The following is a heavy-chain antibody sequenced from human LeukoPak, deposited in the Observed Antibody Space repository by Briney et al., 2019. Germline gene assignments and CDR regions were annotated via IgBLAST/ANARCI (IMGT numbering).Heavy chain of an antibody. D-gene: IGHD3-22*01. CDR3: ARATYYYDSSGYRAIYYFDY. CDR1: GFTFSSYW. V-gene: IGHV3-74*01. CDR2: INSDGSTT. J-gene: IGHJ4*02. Sequence: PGGSLRLSCAASGFTFSSYWMHWVRQAPGKGLVWVSRINSDGSTTTYADSVKGRFTISRDNAKDTLYLQMSSLRAEDTAVYYCARATYYYDSSGYRAIYYFDYWGQGTLVTVYS.